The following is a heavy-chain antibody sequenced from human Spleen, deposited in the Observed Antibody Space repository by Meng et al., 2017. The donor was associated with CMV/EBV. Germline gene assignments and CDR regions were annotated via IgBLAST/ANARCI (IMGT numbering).Heavy chain of an antibody. CDR1: GGSFSDYY. D-gene: IGHD5-18*01. CDR3: ARGGRHARIQLFARGYYYNMDV. V-gene: IGHV4-34*01. CDR2: INHSGST. J-gene: IGHJ6*02. Sequence: SETLSLTCAVYGGSFSDYYWSWVRQSPGKGLEWIGDINHSGSTNYNPSLKSPVTISVDTSKNQFSLKVTSVTAADTAVYYCARGGRHARIQLFARGYYYNMDVWGQGTTVTVSS.